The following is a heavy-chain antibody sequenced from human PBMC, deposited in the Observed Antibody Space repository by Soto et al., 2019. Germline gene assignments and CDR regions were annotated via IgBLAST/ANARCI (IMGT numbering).Heavy chain of an antibody. Sequence: QVQLVESGGGAVQPGGSLRLSCAVSGFTFSSFTMHWVRQAPGKGLEWVAVISHDGRTKYYADSVKGRFTISRDNSENTLSLQMNNLRTEDTAVFYCTREEGEYWVEGNYGDYGFDYWGQGTLVTVSS. V-gene: IGHV3-30*04. CDR1: GFTFSSFT. J-gene: IGHJ4*02. CDR2: ISHDGRTK. CDR3: TREEGEYWVEGNYGDYGFDY. D-gene: IGHD4-17*01.